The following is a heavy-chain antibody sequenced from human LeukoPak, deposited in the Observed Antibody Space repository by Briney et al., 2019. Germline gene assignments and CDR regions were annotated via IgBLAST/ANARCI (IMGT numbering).Heavy chain of an antibody. J-gene: IGHJ4*02. V-gene: IGHV3-53*01. D-gene: IGHD2/OR15-2a*01. CDR3: ARRAGEYSHPYDY. CDR1: GFTVSINS. CDR2: IYSGGNT. Sequence: GGSLRLSCTVSGFTVSINSMSWVRQAPGKGLEWVSFIYSGGNTHYSDSVKGRFTISRDNSKNTLYLQMNSLRAEDTAVYHCARRAGEYSHPYDYWGQGTLVTVSS.